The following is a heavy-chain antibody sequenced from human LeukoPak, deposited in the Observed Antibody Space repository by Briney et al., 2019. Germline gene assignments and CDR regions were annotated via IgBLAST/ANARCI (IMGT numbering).Heavy chain of an antibody. V-gene: IGHV3-23*01. CDR2: ISGSGGST. Sequence: GGSLRLSCAASGFTFSSYAMSWVRQAPGKGLEWVSAISGSGGSTYYADSVKGRFTISRGNSKNTLYLQMNSLRAEDTAVYYCAKDRYDILTGSPPGWNTPSDYWGQGTLVTVSS. J-gene: IGHJ4*02. D-gene: IGHD3-9*01. CDR1: GFTFSSYA. CDR3: AKDRYDILTGSPPGWNTPSDY.